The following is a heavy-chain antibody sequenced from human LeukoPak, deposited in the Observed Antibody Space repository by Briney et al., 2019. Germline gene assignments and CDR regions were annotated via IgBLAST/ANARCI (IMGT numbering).Heavy chain of an antibody. Sequence: ASVKVSCKASGYTFDSYDINWVRQATGQGLEWMGWMNPNSGNTGYAQKFQGRVTMTRNTSISTAYMELSRLRSDDTAVYYCARDPGYSSSPTLDYWGQGTLVTVSS. CDR2: MNPNSGNT. D-gene: IGHD6-13*01. CDR1: GYTFDSYD. CDR3: ARDPGYSSSPTLDY. J-gene: IGHJ4*02. V-gene: IGHV1-8*01.